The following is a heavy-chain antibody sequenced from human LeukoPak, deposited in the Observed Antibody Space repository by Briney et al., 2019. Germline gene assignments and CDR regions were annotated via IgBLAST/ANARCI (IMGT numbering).Heavy chain of an antibody. J-gene: IGHJ3*02. Sequence: PGGSLRLSCAASGFTFSSYSMNWVRQAPGKGLEWVSSISSSSSYIYYADSMKGRFTISRDNAKNSLYLQINSLRAEDTAVYYCARPLSGYCSSTSCYRKSHAFDIWGQGTMVTVSS. CDR2: ISSSSSYI. CDR3: ARPLSGYCSSTSCYRKSHAFDI. V-gene: IGHV3-21*01. CDR1: GFTFSSYS. D-gene: IGHD2-2*01.